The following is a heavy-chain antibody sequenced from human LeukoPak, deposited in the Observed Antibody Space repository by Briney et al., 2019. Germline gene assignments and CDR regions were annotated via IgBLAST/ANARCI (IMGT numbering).Heavy chain of an antibody. D-gene: IGHD7-27*01. J-gene: IGHJ4*02. Sequence: PGGSLRLSCAASGFTYSSYWMSWVRQAPGKELEWVANIKQDGREINYMDSVKGRFTISRDNAKNSLFLQMNSLRAEDTAVYFCARDSLGTFDYWGQGTLVTVSS. CDR1: GFTYSSYW. CDR2: IKQDGREI. V-gene: IGHV3-7*01. CDR3: ARDSLGTFDY.